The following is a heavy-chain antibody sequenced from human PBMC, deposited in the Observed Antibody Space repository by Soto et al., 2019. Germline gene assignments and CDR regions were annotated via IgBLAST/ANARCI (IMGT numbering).Heavy chain of an antibody. CDR2: ISPNSGNI. D-gene: IGHD2-21*01. Sequence: QVHLVQSGAEVKKPGASVNVSCKTSGYTFTRNGISWVRQAPGQGLEWMGWISPNSGNIKYAQKLQGRVIMTTDTSTITANLAVRSLRPADGAVYYFRMDRAINSWPATDVWCSGKGVSVSS. CDR1: GYTFTRNG. CDR3: RMDRAINSWPATDV. V-gene: IGHV1-18*01. J-gene: IGHJ6*04.